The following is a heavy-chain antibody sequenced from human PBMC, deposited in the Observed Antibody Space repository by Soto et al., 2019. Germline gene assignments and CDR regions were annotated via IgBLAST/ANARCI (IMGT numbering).Heavy chain of an antibody. CDR3: AKDPVAGPLSPHWFDP. Sequence: GGSLSLSCAASGFPFSSYAMSWVRQAPGKGLEWVSAISGSGGSTYYADSVKGRFTISRDNSKNTLYLQMNSLRAEDTAVYYCAKDPVAGPLSPHWFDPWGQGTLVTVSS. J-gene: IGHJ5*02. CDR1: GFPFSSYA. CDR2: ISGSGGST. V-gene: IGHV3-23*01. D-gene: IGHD6-19*01.